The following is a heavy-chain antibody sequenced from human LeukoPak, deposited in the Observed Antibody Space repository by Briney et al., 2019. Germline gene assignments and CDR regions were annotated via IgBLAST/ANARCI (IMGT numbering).Heavy chain of an antibody. CDR1: GFNFDDYA. CDR3: AKAQYFYGSGTYPYYFDY. Sequence: SGGSLRLSCTASGFNFDDYATHWVRQAPGKGLEWVSGISRKSKTIGYAESVKGRFTISRDNAKNSLDLQMNSLRAEDTALYYCAKAQYFYGSGTYPYYFDYWGPGTLVTVAS. J-gene: IGHJ4*02. CDR2: ISRKSKTI. V-gene: IGHV3-9*01. D-gene: IGHD3-10*01.